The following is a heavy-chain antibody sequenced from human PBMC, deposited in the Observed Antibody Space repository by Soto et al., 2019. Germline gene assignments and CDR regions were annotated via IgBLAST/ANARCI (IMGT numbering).Heavy chain of an antibody. Sequence: QVQLAQSGAEVKKPGSSVKVSCKASGGTFNIYAISWVRQAPGQGLEWMAGIIPVFGTPSFAQKFRGRVTITADESTDTAYMELSSLGSEDTAFYDCARGPYYDFWKGFSYFDDWGQETLVIVSS. V-gene: IGHV1-69*01. CDR3: ARGPYYDFWKGFSYFDD. CDR1: GGTFNIYA. J-gene: IGHJ4*02. D-gene: IGHD3-3*01. CDR2: IIPVFGTP.